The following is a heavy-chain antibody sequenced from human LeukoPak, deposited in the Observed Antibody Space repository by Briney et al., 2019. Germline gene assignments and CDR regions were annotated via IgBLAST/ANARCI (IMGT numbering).Heavy chain of an antibody. CDR3: ASQPYYYGSGSIFDY. Sequence: ASVKVSCKVSGYTFTGYYMHWVRQAPGQGLEWMGWINPNSGGTNYAQEFQGRVTMTRDTSISTAYMELSRLRSDDTAVYYCASQPYYYGSGSIFDYWGQGTLVTVSS. V-gene: IGHV1-2*02. D-gene: IGHD3-10*01. CDR1: GYTFTGYY. CDR2: INPNSGGT. J-gene: IGHJ4*02.